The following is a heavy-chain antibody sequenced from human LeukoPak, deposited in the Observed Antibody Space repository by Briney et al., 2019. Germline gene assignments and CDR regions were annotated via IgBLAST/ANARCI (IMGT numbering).Heavy chain of an antibody. V-gene: IGHV4-34*01. CDR3: ARGLPYSSGWYGGRVAYYFDY. CDR2: INHSGST. J-gene: IGHJ4*02. Sequence: LRLSCAASGFTFSDYYMSWIRQPPGKGLEWIGEINHSGSTNYNPSLKSRVTISVDTSKNQFSLKLSSVTAADTAVYYCARGLPYSSGWYGGRVAYYFDYWGQGTLVTVSS. D-gene: IGHD6-19*01. CDR1: GFTFSDYY.